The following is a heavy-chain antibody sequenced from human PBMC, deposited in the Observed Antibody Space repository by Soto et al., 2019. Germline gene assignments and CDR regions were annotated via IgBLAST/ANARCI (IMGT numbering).Heavy chain of an antibody. V-gene: IGHV1-69*04. D-gene: IGHD6-19*01. CDR3: ARDRVGSGHDAWDL. J-gene: IGHJ3*01. CDR1: GGTFSSYT. Sequence: SVKVSCKASGGTFSSYTISWVRQAPGQGLEWMGRIIPILGIANYAQKFQGRVTITADKSTSTAYMELSSLRSEDTAVYYCARDRVGSGHDAWDLWGQGTMLTVSS. CDR2: IIPILGIA.